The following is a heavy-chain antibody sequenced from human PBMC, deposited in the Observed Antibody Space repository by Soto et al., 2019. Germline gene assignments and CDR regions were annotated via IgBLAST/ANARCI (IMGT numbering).Heavy chain of an antibody. Sequence: GGSLRLSCAASGFTFSIYAMHWVRQAPGKGLEWVAVISCDGSNKYYADSVKGRFTISRDNSKNTLYLQMNSLRAEDTAVYYCERDRVVVPDVRRSREYSSGWDRGMDVWGQGTAFTVSS. CDR1: GFTFSIYA. CDR3: ERDRVVVPDVRRSREYSSGWDRGMDV. D-gene: IGHD6-19*01. CDR2: ISCDGSNK. V-gene: IGHV3-30-3*01. J-gene: IGHJ6*02.